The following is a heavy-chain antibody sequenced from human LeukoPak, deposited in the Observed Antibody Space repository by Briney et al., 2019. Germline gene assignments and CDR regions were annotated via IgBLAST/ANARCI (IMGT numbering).Heavy chain of an antibody. CDR3: ARDRDSSGWYEGFDY. CDR1: GFTFSSSA. J-gene: IGHJ4*02. V-gene: IGHV3-30-3*01. Sequence: PGRSLRLSCAASGFTFSSSAMHWVRQAPDKGLEWVAVISYDGSNKYYADSVKGQFTISRDNSKNTLYLQMNSLRADDTAVYYCARDRDSSGWYEGFDYWGQGTLVTVSS. D-gene: IGHD6-19*01. CDR2: ISYDGSNK.